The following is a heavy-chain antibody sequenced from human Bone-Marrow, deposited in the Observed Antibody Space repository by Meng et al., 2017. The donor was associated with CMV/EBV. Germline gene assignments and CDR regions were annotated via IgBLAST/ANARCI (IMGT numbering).Heavy chain of an antibody. CDR2: ISGSATSM. CDR1: GFAFSKYA. D-gene: IGHD3-10*01. V-gene: IGHV3-21*01. Sequence: SGFAFSKYAMNWVRQAAGKRLKWVSSISGSATSMYYTDSVEGRFAISRNNTKNSLYLQMSSLRAKGTAVYYCANGYYGSGSENWFDPWGQGTLVTVSS. CDR3: ANGYYGSGSENWFDP. J-gene: IGHJ5*02.